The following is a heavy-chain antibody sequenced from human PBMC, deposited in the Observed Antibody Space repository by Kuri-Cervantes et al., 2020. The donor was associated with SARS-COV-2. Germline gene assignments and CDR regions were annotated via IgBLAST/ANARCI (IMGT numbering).Heavy chain of an antibody. CDR2: ISSNGGST. V-gene: IGHV3-64*04. D-gene: IGHD1-26*01. J-gene: IGHJ4*02. CDR3: ARDGSWYWQFDY. CDR1: GFTFSSYA. Sequence: GESLKISCSASGFTFSSYAMHWVRQAPGKGLEYVSAISSNGGSTYYADSVKGRFTISRDNSKNTLYLQMNSLRDEDTAVYYCARDGSWYWQFDYWGQGTLVTVSS.